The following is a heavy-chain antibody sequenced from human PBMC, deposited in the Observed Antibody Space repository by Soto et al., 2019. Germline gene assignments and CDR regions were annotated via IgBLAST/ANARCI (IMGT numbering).Heavy chain of an antibody. Sequence: QVQLVESGGGVVQPGRSLRLSCAASGFTFSSYAMHWVRQAPGKGLEWVAVISYDGSNKYYADSVKGRFTISRDNSKNTLYLQMNSLRAEDTAVYYCARDPGFGVTTDAFDIWGQGTMVTVSS. D-gene: IGHD3-3*01. CDR2: ISYDGSNK. V-gene: IGHV3-30-3*01. CDR3: ARDPGFGVTTDAFDI. CDR1: GFTFSSYA. J-gene: IGHJ3*02.